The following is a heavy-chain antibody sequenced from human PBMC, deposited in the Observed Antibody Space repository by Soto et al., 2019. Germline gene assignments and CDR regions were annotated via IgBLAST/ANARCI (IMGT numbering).Heavy chain of an antibody. CDR2: ITSDGSTT. J-gene: IGHJ4*02. CDR1: GFPFSSSW. CDR3: ARLTDY. V-gene: IGHV3-74*01. Sequence: EVQLVESGGGLVQPGGSLRLSCAASGFPFSSSWMHWVRQAPGKGLVWVSHITSDGSTTTYADPVKGRFTISRDNAKNTLYLQMNSLRADDTGVYYCARLTDYWGQGTLVTVSS.